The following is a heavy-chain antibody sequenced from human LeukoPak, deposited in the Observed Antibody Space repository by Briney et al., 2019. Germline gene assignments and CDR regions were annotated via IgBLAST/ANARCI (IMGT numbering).Heavy chain of an antibody. J-gene: IGHJ4*02. D-gene: IGHD3-22*01. CDR2: ISSSGSTI. CDR1: GFTFSSYE. V-gene: IGHV3-48*03. CDR3: ARVRYDGSGYYSVYDY. Sequence: PGGSLRLSCAASGFTFSSYEMNWVRQAPGKGLEWVSYISSSGSTIYYADSVKGRFTMSRDNAKKSLYLQMNSLRAEDTAVYYCARVRYDGSGYYSVYDYWGQGTLVTVSS.